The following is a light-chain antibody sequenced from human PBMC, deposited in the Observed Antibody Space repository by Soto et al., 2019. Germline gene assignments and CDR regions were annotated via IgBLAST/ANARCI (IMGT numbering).Light chain of an antibody. CDR3: QQLNSYPIT. V-gene: IGKV1-9*01. J-gene: IGKJ5*01. CDR2: AAS. CDR1: QGISSY. Sequence: IRLSQSPASLSASERDRVTITCRASQGISSYLAWYRQKPGKAPKLLIYAASTLQSGVPSRFSGSGSGTDFTLTISSLQPEDFATYYCQQLNSYPITFGQGTRLEV.